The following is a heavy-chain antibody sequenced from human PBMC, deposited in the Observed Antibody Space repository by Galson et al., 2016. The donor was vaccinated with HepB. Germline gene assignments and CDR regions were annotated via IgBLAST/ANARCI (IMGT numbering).Heavy chain of an antibody. Sequence: GRVHISGNTNYNPSLKSRLAMSIDTTNNRFSLNLTFVTAADTAFYYCARVGTTYYDILTGAGDAFDLWGHGTMVTVSS. CDR3: ARVGTTYYDILTGAGDAFDL. D-gene: IGHD3-9*01. J-gene: IGHJ3*01. CDR2: VHISGNT. V-gene: IGHV4-4*07.